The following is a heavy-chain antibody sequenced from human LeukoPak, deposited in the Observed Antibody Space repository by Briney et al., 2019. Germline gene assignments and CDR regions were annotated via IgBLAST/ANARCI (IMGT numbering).Heavy chain of an antibody. Sequence: SETLSLTCTVSGYSISSGYYWGWIRQPPGKGLEWIGSIYHSGSTYYNPSLKSRVTISVDTSKNQFSLKLSSVTAADTAVYYCARCIVGATIDYFDYWGQGTLVTVSS. CDR2: IYHSGST. CDR1: GYSISSGYY. J-gene: IGHJ4*02. V-gene: IGHV4-38-2*02. CDR3: ARCIVGATIDYFDY. D-gene: IGHD1-26*01.